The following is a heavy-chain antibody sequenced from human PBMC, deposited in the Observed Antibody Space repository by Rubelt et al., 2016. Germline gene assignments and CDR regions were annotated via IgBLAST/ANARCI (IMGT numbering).Heavy chain of an antibody. CDR2: IFYSGST. V-gene: IGHV4-59*01. Sequence: GKGLEWIGYIFYSGSTNYNPSLKSRVTISVDTSKNQFSLKLSSVTAADTAVYYCARVSEGIQENYYYYGMDVWGQGTTVTVSS. CDR3: ARVSEGIQENYYYYGMDV. D-gene: IGHD6-13*01. J-gene: IGHJ6*02.